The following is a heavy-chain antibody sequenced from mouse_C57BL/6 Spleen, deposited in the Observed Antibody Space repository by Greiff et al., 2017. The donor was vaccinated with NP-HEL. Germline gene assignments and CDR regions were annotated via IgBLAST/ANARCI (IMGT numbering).Heavy chain of an antibody. Sequence: VQLQQSGTELVKPGASVKLSCKASGYTFTSYWMHWVKQRPGQGLEWIGNINPSNGGTNYNEKFKSKATLTADKSSSTAYMQLSSLTSEDSAVYYCARLGYGKWYAMDYWGQGTSVTVSS. V-gene: IGHV1-53*01. J-gene: IGHJ4*01. CDR1: GYTFTSYW. CDR3: ARLGYGKWYAMDY. CDR2: INPSNGGT. D-gene: IGHD3-1*01.